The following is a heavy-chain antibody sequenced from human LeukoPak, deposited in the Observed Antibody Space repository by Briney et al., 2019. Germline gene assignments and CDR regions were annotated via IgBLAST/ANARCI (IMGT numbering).Heavy chain of an antibody. CDR2: IKQDGSEK. CDR3: ARDEHQYYHASSGRFDY. V-gene: IGHV3-7*04. CDR1: GFTFSYYW. Sequence: GGSLRLSCAASGFTFSYYWMGWVRQAPGKGLEWVANIKQDGSEKYYVDSEKGRFTISRDNAKNSLYLQMNSMRAEDTAVYYCARDEHQYYHASSGRFDYWGQGILVTVSS. D-gene: IGHD3-22*01. J-gene: IGHJ4*02.